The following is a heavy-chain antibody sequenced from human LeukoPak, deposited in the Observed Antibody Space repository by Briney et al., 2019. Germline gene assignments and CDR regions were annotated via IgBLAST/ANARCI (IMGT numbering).Heavy chain of an antibody. CDR1: GGSISTYY. CDR3: ARRMDSYGLLDY. CDR2: IYYRGST. V-gene: IGHV4-59*01. D-gene: IGHD5-18*01. Sequence: SETLSLTCTVSGGSISTYYWNWIRQPPGKGLEWIGYIYYRGSTNYNPSLKSRVTISVDTSKNQFSLKLTSVTAADTAVYYCARRMDSYGLLDYWGQGTLVTVSS. J-gene: IGHJ4*02.